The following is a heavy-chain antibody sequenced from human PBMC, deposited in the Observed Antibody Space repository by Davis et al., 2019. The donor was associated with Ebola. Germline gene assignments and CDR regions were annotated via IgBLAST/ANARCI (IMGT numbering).Heavy chain of an antibody. V-gene: IGHV4-59*11. Sequence: MPSETLSLTCTVSGGSINSHYLSWIRQPPGKGLEWIGYIYYSGGTNYNPSLKSRVTMSVDTSKNQFSLKLSSVTAGDTAVYYCARGYPTDYWGQGTLVTVAS. CDR2: IYYSGGT. CDR1: GGSINSHY. D-gene: IGHD1-1*01. J-gene: IGHJ4*02. CDR3: ARGYPTDY.